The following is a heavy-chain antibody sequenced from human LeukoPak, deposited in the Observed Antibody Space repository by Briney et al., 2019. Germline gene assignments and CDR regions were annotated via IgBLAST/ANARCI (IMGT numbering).Heavy chain of an antibody. D-gene: IGHD1-26*01. J-gene: IGHJ6*02. Sequence: PGGSLRLSCAASGFTFSTYAMSWVRQAPGKGLEWVSAISGSGGSTYYADSVKGRFTISRDNSKNTLYLQMNSLRAEDTAVYYCAREVGATRYYYGMDVWGQGTTVTVSS. CDR2: ISGSGGST. CDR3: AREVGATRYYYGMDV. V-gene: IGHV3-23*01. CDR1: GFTFSTYA.